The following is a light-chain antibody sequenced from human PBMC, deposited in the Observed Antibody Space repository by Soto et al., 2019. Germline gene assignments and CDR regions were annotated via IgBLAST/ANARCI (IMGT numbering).Light chain of an antibody. V-gene: IGLV2-14*01. Sequence: QSALTQPASVSGSPGQSITISCTGTSSDVGGYNYVSWYQQHPGKAPKLMIYEVSNRPSGVSNRFSGSKSGNTASLTISGLQAEDEADYYCSSYTKSSTWMFGGGTKLTV. CDR3: SSYTKSSTWM. J-gene: IGLJ3*02. CDR1: SSDVGGYNY. CDR2: EVS.